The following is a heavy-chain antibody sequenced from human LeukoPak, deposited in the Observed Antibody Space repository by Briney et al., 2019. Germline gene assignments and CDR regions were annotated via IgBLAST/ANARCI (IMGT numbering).Heavy chain of an antibody. D-gene: IGHD4-17*01. CDR1: GFTFSTYA. V-gene: IGHV3-30*04. CDR2: ISYDGNNK. Sequence: GGSLRLSCAASGFTFSTYAMHWVRQAPGKGLEWVTVISYDGNNKYYADSVKGRFTISRDNSKNTLYLQMNSLRAEDTAVYYCAGSPRVTVTGHWFDPWGQGTLVTVSS. CDR3: AGSPRVTVTGHWFDP. J-gene: IGHJ5*02.